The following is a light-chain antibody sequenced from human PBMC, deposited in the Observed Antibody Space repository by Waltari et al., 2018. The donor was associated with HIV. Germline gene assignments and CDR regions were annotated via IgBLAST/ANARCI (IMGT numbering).Light chain of an antibody. Sequence: SYEVPQSPSVSVSPGQTATITCSGDELRDKYVCWYQQKPGQSPVLVIYQHTKRPPGIPERFSGSNSGNTATLTISGTQAMDEADYYCQAWDNSALWVFGSGTKVTVL. V-gene: IGLV3-1*01. J-gene: IGLJ1*01. CDR1: ELRDKY. CDR3: QAWDNSALWV. CDR2: QHT.